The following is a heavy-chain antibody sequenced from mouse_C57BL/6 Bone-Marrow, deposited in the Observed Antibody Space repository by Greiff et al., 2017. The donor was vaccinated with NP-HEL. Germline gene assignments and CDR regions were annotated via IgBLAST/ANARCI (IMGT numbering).Heavy chain of an antibody. D-gene: IGHD2-13*01. V-gene: IGHV8-12*01. CDR1: GFSLSTSGMG. Sequence: QVTLKESGPGILQSSQTLSLTCSFSGFSLSTSGMGVSWIRQPSGKGLEWLAHIYWDDDKRYNPSLKSRLTISKDTSRNQVFLKITSVDTADTATYYCARRDYWGFAYWGQGTLVTVSA. CDR2: IYWDDDK. J-gene: IGHJ3*01. CDR3: ARRDYWGFAY.